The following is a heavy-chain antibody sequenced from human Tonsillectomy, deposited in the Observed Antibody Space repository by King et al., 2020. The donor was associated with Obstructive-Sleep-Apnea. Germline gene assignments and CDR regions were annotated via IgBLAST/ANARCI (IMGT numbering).Heavy chain of an antibody. Sequence: VQLVESGGGVVQPGRSLKLSCAASEFSFSTYAMHWVRQAPGKGLEWVAVIWYDGSNKYYADSVKGRFTISRDNSQNTLFLQMTSLRAEDTAVYYCARSYDPSGYRDAFDIWGQGTMVTVSS. CDR1: EFSFSTYA. D-gene: IGHD3-22*01. CDR3: ARSYDPSGYRDAFDI. J-gene: IGHJ3*02. V-gene: IGHV3-33*01. CDR2: IWYDGSNK.